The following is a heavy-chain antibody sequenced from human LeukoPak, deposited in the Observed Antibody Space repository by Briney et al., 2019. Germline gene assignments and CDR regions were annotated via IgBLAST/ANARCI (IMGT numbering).Heavy chain of an antibody. CDR1: GYTFTSYA. D-gene: IGHD6-19*01. CDR2: INTNTGNP. V-gene: IGHV7-4-1*02. CDR3: ARSSSGWNDAFDL. Sequence: ASVKVSCKASGYTFTSYAMNWVRQAPGQGLEWMGWINTNTGNPTYAQGFTERFVFYLDTSVSTAYLQISSLKAEDTAVYYCARSSSGWNDAFDLWGQGTMVTVSS. J-gene: IGHJ3*01.